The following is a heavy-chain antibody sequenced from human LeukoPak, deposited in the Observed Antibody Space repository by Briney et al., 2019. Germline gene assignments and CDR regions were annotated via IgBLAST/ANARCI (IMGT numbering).Heavy chain of an antibody. V-gene: IGHV4-59*01. J-gene: IGHJ4*02. CDR2: IYYSGST. D-gene: IGHD4-11*01. Sequence: SETLSLTCAVYGGSFSGYYWSWIRQPPGKGLEWIGYIYYSGSTNYNPSLKSRVTISVDTSKNQFSLKLSSVTAADTAVYYCARAGPAYSIDYWGQGTLVTVSS. CDR3: ARAGPAYSIDY. CDR1: GGSFSGYY.